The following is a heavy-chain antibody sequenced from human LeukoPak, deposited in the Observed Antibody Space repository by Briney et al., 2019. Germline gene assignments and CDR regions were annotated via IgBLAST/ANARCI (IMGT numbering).Heavy chain of an antibody. CDR1: GFTFSSYA. V-gene: IGHV3-23*01. CDR3: AKEPKVCGGDCYYFDY. J-gene: IGHJ4*02. CDR2: ISGSGGST. Sequence: PGGSLRLSCAASGFTFSSYAMSWVRQAPGKGLEWVSAISGSGGSTYYADSVKGRFTISRDNSKNTLYLQMNSLRAEDTAVYYCAKEPKVCGGDCYYFDYWGQGTLVTVSS. D-gene: IGHD2-21*01.